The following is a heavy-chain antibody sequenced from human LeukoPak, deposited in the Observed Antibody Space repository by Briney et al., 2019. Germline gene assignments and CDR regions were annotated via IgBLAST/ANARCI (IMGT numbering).Heavy chain of an antibody. J-gene: IGHJ4*02. CDR2: INWNGGRT. CDR3: ARSVAASRDY. Sequence: GGSLRLSCGPWIFSVSSNYMSGVRQAPGKGLEWVSGINWNGGRTGYADSVKGRFTISRDNAKNSLYLQMNSLRAEDTALYYCARSVAASRDYWGQGTLVTVSS. CDR1: IFSVSSNY. V-gene: IGHV3-20*04. D-gene: IGHD2-15*01.